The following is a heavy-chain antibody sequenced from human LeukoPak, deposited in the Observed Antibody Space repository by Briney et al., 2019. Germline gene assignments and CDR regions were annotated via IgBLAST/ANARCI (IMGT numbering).Heavy chain of an antibody. J-gene: IGHJ4*02. CDR2: ISAYNGNT. CDR3: ARDPIDMYYYDSSGPIDY. CDR1: GYTFTSYG. V-gene: IGHV1-18*01. D-gene: IGHD3-22*01. Sequence: ASVKVSCKASGYTFTSYGISWVRQAPGQGLEWMGWISAYNGNTNYALKLQGRVTMTTDTSTSTAYMELRSLRSDDTAVYYCARDPIDMYYYDSSGPIDYWGQGTLVTVSS.